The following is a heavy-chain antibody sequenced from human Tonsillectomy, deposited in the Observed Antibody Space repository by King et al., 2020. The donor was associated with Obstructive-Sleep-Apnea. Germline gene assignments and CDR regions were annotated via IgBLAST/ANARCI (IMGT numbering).Heavy chain of an antibody. CDR3: ARVGSGWLGPSSVDY. J-gene: IGHJ4*02. CDR2: IYYSGST. Sequence: QLQESGPGLVKPSETLSLTCTVSGGSISSYYWSWIRQPPGKGLEWIGYIYYSGSTNYNPSLKSRVTISVDTSKNQFSLKLSSVTAADTAVYYCARVGSGWLGPSSVDYWGQGTLVTVSS. V-gene: IGHV4-59*01. CDR1: GGSISSYY. D-gene: IGHD6-19*01.